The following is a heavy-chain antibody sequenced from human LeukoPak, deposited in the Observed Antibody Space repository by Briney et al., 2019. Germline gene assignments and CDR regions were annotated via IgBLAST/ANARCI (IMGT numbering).Heavy chain of an antibody. CDR1: GFTFGSYA. CDR2: IGGSGDNT. V-gene: IGHV3-23*01. J-gene: IGHJ4*02. D-gene: IGHD3-22*01. CDR3: AKGSYYDSSGSFYFDY. Sequence: GGSLRLSCGASGFTFGSYAMSWVRRAPGKGLGGVSGIGGSGDNTYYADSGKGRFTISRDNSKNTLYVQVNSLGTEDTAAYYCAKGSYYDSSGSFYFDYWGQGTLVTVSS.